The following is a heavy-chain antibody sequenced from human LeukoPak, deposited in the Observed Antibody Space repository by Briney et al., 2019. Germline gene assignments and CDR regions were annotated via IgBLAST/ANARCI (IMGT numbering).Heavy chain of an antibody. Sequence: ASVKVSCKASGYTFTGYYMHWVRQAPGQGLEWMGWINPNSGGTNYAQKFQGRVTMTRDTSISTAYMELSRLRSDDTAVYYCARESNARLRFLEWLLADWFDPWGQGTLVTVSS. CDR1: GYTFTGYY. D-gene: IGHD3-3*01. CDR2: INPNSGGT. J-gene: IGHJ5*02. CDR3: ARESNARLRFLEWLLADWFDP. V-gene: IGHV1-2*02.